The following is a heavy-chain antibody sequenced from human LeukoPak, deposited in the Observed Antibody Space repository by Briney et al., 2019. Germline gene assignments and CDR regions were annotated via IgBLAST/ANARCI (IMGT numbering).Heavy chain of an antibody. Sequence: SETLSLTCTVSGGSIGSYNWAWIRQPPGKGMEWIGHVSYNGGTTYNSSLKSRVSISIDRSKSQFSLNLNSVTAADTAVYYCANIDSGYGYSLYYWGQGTLVTVSS. D-gene: IGHD5-12*01. J-gene: IGHJ4*02. CDR3: ANIDSGYGYSLYY. V-gene: IGHV4-59*01. CDR1: GGSIGSYN. CDR2: VSYNGGT.